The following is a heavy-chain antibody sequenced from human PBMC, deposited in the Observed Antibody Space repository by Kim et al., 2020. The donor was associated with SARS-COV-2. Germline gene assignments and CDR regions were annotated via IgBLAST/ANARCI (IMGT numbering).Heavy chain of an antibody. J-gene: IGHJ4*02. CDR1: GFTVSSNY. Sequence: GGSLRLSCAASGFTVSSNYMSWVRQAPGKGLEWVSVIYSGGSTYYADSVKGRFTISRDNSKNTLYLQMNSLRAEDTAVYYCAREGGYCSGGSCYFRSPYYFDYWGQGTLVTVSS. D-gene: IGHD2-15*01. V-gene: IGHV3-66*02. CDR2: IYSGGST. CDR3: AREGGYCSGGSCYFRSPYYFDY.